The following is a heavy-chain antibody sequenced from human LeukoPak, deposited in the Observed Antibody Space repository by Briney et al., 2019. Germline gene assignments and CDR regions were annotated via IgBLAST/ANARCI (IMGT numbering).Heavy chain of an antibody. Sequence: SETLSLTCTVSGGSISSSSYYWGWIRQPPGKGLEWIGSIYYSGSTYYNPSLKSRVTISVDTSKNQFSLKLSSVTAADTAVYYCARDSAERIPGSLGHFDYWGQGTLVSVSS. CDR1: GGSISSSSYY. J-gene: IGHJ4*02. CDR2: IYYSGST. D-gene: IGHD2-15*01. CDR3: ARDSAERIPGSLGHFDY. V-gene: IGHV4-39*02.